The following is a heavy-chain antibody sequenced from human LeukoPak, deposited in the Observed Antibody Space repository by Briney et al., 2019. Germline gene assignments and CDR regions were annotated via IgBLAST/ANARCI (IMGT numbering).Heavy chain of an antibody. D-gene: IGHD3-22*01. CDR3: AWAPPRIIVDYYYYYGMDV. CDR1: GGTFSSYA. Sequence: SVKVSCKASGGTFSSYAISWVRQAPGQGLEWMGGIIPIFGTANYAQKFQGRVTITADESTSTAYMELSSLRSEDTAVYYCAWAPPRIIVDYYYYYGMDVWGQGTTVTVSS. J-gene: IGHJ6*02. CDR2: IIPIFGTA. V-gene: IGHV1-69*13.